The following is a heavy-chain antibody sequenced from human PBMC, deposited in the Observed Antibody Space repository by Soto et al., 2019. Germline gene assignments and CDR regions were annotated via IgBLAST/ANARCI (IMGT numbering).Heavy chain of an antibody. D-gene: IGHD3-10*01. J-gene: IGHJ6*02. CDR3: ARDPVRRYNKPYGMDV. Sequence: QVQLQESGPGLVKPSQTLSLTCTVSGDSISSGGYYWSWIRQHPGKGLEWIVYIFYTGSTHYSPSLKSRLSISVATSKNQFSLKRTSVTAADTAMYYCARDPVRRYNKPYGMDVWGQGTTVTVSS. CDR1: GDSISSGGYY. V-gene: IGHV4-31*03. CDR2: IFYTGST.